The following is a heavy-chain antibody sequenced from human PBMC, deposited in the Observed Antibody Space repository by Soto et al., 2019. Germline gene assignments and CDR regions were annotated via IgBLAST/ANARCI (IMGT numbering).Heavy chain of an antibody. Sequence: QVQLVQSGAEVKKPGASVKVSCKGSGYTFTANYIQWVRQAPGQGLEWMGWINPNSGGTTYAQKFQGGVPFTGDTSFPTANMDWGRLTAADRAVYFWARGGRGWKFFDSGGKGSRVTAPS. CDR1: GYTFTANY. V-gene: IGHV1-2*02. CDR2: INPNSGGT. CDR3: ARGGRGWKFFDS. J-gene: IGHJ4*02. D-gene: IGHD6-19*01.